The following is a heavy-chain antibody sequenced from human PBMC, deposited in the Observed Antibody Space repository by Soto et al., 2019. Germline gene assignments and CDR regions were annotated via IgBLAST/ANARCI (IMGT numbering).Heavy chain of an antibody. D-gene: IGHD6-13*01. J-gene: IGHJ6*03. CDR1: SGSISSSNW. V-gene: IGHV4-4*02. CDR3: ARMEQQLARFYYYYYMDV. Sequence: SETLSLTCAVSSGSISSSNWWSWVRQPPGKGLEWIGEIYHSGSTNYNPSLKSRVTISVDKSKNQFSLKLSSVTAADTAVYYWARMEQQLARFYYYYYMDVWGKGTTVTVSS. CDR2: IYHSGST.